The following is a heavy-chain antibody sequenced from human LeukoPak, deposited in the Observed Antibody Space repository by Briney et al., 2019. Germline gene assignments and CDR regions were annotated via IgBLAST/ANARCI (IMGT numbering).Heavy chain of an antibody. CDR3: AKDSPSAPVTSV. V-gene: IGHV3-23*01. CDR1: GFIFSSYT. CDR2: ISGSGDST. D-gene: IGHD4-17*01. Sequence: GGSLRLPCAASGFIFSSYTMSWDRQAPGKGLEWVSTISGSGDSTYYVDSVKGRFTISRDNSKNTLYLQVNSLRAEDTAVYYCAKDSPSAPVTSVWGRGTLVTVSS. J-gene: IGHJ4*02.